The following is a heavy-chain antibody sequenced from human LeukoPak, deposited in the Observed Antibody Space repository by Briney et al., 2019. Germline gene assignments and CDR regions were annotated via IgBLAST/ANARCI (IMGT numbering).Heavy chain of an antibody. CDR3: ARHYRGALAGTMGAFDI. Sequence: SETLSLTCTVSGGSISSRSYYWGWVRQPPGKGLEWTGSIHYSGSTYYDASFKSRVTMSVDTSKNQFSLKLSSVTAADTAVYYCARHYRGALAGTMGAFDIWGQGTMVTVSS. V-gene: IGHV4-39*01. D-gene: IGHD6-19*01. CDR1: GGSISSRSYY. CDR2: IHYSGST. J-gene: IGHJ3*02.